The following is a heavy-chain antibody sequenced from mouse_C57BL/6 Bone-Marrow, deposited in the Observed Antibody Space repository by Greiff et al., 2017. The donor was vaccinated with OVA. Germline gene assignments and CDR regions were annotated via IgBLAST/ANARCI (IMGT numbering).Heavy chain of an antibody. CDR1: FTDYN. Sequence: FTDYNMNWVKQSNGKSLEWIGVINPNYGTTSYNQKFKGKATLTVDQSSSTAYMQLNSLTSEDSAVYYCARNYGSSPWFAYWGQGTLVTVSA. J-gene: IGHJ3*01. CDR3: ARNYGSSPWFAY. V-gene: IGHV1-39*01. D-gene: IGHD1-1*01. CDR2: INPNYGTT.